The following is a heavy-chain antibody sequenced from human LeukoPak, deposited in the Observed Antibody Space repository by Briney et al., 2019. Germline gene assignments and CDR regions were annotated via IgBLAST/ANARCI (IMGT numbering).Heavy chain of an antibody. CDR1: GGSFSGYY. V-gene: IGHV4-34*01. CDR2: INHSGST. Sequence: SETLSLTCAVYGGSFSGYYWSWIRQPPGKGPEWIGEINHSGSTNYNPSLKSRVTISVDTSKNQFSLKLSSVTAADTAVYYCARAPIVVVVAAGLGNWFDPWGQGTLVTVSS. CDR3: ARAPIVVVVAAGLGNWFDP. D-gene: IGHD2-15*01. J-gene: IGHJ5*02.